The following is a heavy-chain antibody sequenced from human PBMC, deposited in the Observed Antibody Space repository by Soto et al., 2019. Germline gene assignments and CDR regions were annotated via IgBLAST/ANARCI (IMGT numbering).Heavy chain of an antibody. CDR3: ARELVNYGMDV. CDR1: GFTFSSYD. J-gene: IGHJ6*02. D-gene: IGHD6-6*01. Sequence: EVQLVESGGGLVQPGGSLRLSCAASGFTFSSYDMHWVRQATGKGLEWVSAIGTAGDTYYPGSVKGRFTISRENAKNSLYLQMNSVRAEDTAVYYCARELVNYGMDVWGQGTTVTVSS. CDR2: IGTAGDT. V-gene: IGHV3-13*01.